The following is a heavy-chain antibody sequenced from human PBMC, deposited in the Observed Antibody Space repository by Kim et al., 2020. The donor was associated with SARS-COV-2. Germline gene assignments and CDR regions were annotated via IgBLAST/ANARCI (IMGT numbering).Heavy chain of an antibody. D-gene: IGHD1-20*01. V-gene: IGHV1-2*06. Sequence: ASVKVSCKASGYTFTGYSMHWVRQAPGQGLEWMGRINPNSGGTNYAQKFQGRVTMTRDTSISTAYMELSRLRSDDTAVYYCARWVTGTGNSYYYGRDVWGEGTTVTVSS. CDR3: ARWVTGTGNSYYYGRDV. J-gene: IGHJ6*04. CDR2: INPNSGGT. CDR1: GYTFTGYS.